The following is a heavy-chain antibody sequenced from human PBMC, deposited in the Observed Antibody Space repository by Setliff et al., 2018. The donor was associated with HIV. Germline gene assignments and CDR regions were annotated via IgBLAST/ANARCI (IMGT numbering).Heavy chain of an antibody. CDR1: GGSVSTTYY. CDR3: ARHLTTAVSPSYFDS. D-gene: IGHD3-9*01. CDR2: IYYSGNT. J-gene: IGHJ4*02. Sequence: SETLSLTCTVSGGSVSTTYYWGWIRQPPGKGLEWIASIYYSGNTYYNPSLKSRVTISIDTSKNQFSLKLSSVTAADTAVYYCARHLTTAVSPSYFDSWGQGTLVTVS. V-gene: IGHV4-39*01.